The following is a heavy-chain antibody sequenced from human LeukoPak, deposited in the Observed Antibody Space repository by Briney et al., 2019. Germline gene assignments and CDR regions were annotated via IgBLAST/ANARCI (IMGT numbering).Heavy chain of an antibody. CDR3: MRHSVGYVEYFQL. Sequence: AETLSLTCTVSGGSISSSSYYWVWIRQPPGKELEWIGSIYYSGSTYYNASLKSRVTISVDTSKTQFCLKLSCVSAADTAVYYCMRHSVGYVEYFQLWGQGTLVTVSS. CDR1: GGSISSSSYY. D-gene: IGHD5-12*01. J-gene: IGHJ1*01. CDR2: IYYSGST. V-gene: IGHV4-39*01.